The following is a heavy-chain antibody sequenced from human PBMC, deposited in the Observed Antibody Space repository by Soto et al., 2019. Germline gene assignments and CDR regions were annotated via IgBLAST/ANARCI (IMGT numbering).Heavy chain of an antibody. CDR3: TTPLYVVVVAATYPFDY. J-gene: IGHJ4*02. Sequence: GGSLRLSCAASGFTFSNAWMNWVRQAPGKGLEWVGRIKSKTDGGTTDYAAPVKGRFTISRDDSKNTLYLQMNSLKTEDTAVYYCTTPLYVVVVAATYPFDYWGQGTLVTVSS. V-gene: IGHV3-15*07. CDR2: IKSKTDGGTT. D-gene: IGHD2-15*01. CDR1: GFTFSNAW.